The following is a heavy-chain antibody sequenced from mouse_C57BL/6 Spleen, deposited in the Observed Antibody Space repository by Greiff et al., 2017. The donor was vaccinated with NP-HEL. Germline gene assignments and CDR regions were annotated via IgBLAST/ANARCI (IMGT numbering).Heavy chain of an antibody. D-gene: IGHD1-1*01. V-gene: IGHV3-6*01. CDR3: AREGGYYGSSYYAMDY. J-gene: IGHJ4*01. CDR1: GYSITSGYY. Sequence: EVKLMESGPGLVKPSQSLSLTCSVTGYSITSGYYWNWIRQFPGNKLEWMGYISYDGSNNYNPSLKNRISITRDTSKNQFFLKLNSVTTEDTATYYCAREGGYYGSSYYAMDYWGQGTSVTVSS. CDR2: ISYDGSN.